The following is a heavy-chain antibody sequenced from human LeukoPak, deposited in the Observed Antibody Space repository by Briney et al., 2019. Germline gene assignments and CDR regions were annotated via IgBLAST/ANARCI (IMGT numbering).Heavy chain of an antibody. CDR2: IYWNDVK. V-gene: IGHV2-5*01. CDR1: GFSLSTSGVG. J-gene: IGHJ6*03. D-gene: IGHD3-10*01. Sequence: SGPTLVNPTQTLTLTCTFSGFSLSTSGVGVGWIRQPPGKALEWLTLIYWNDVKRYSPSLKSRLTITKDTSKNQVVLEMTNMDPVDTATYYCARWTMVRGDDQYYMDVWGKGTTVTISS. CDR3: ARWTMVRGDDQYYMDV.